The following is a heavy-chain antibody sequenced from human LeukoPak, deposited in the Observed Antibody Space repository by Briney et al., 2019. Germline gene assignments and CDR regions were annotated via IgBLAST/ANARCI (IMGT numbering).Heavy chain of an antibody. D-gene: IGHD6-13*01. V-gene: IGHV3-23*01. Sequence: GGSLRLSCAASGFTFNNYAMNWVRQAPGKGLEWVSGISGFGGSTYYAPSVKGRLIISRDNFGNMLYLHLDSLRVEDTAIYYCARRSGSSWSSFDYWGQGALVTVSS. J-gene: IGHJ4*02. CDR1: GFTFNNYA. CDR2: ISGFGGST. CDR3: ARRSGSSWSSFDY.